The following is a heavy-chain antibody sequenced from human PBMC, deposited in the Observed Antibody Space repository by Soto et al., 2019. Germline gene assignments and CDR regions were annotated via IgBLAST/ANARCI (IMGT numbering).Heavy chain of an antibody. Sequence: SETLSLTCAVYGGSFSGYYWSWIRQPPGKGLEWIGEINHSGSTNYNPSLKSRVTISVDTSKNQFSLKLSSVTAADTAVYYCARCSGSYYSYYGMDVWGQGTTVTVSS. CDR3: ARCSGSYYSYYGMDV. J-gene: IGHJ6*02. CDR1: GGSFSGYY. CDR2: INHSGST. D-gene: IGHD3-10*02. V-gene: IGHV4-34*01.